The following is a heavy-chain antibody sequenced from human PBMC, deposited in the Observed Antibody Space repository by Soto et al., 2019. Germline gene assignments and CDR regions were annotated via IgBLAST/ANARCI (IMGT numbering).Heavy chain of an antibody. J-gene: IGHJ4*02. V-gene: IGHV3-21*04. D-gene: IGHD3-22*01. Sequence: WGSLRLSCAASGSNFSSYRMNWVRQDPGKGLEWVSSISSSSSYIYYVDSVKGRFTISRDNAKNSLYLQMNSLRAEDTTVYYSARDRDYYDSSGYYRRRNLDYWGQETLVTVSS. CDR3: ARDRDYYDSSGYYRRRNLDY. CDR2: ISSSSSYI. CDR1: GSNFSSYR.